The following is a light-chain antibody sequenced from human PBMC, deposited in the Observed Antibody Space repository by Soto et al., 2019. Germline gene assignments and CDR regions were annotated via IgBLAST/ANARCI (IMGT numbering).Light chain of an antibody. CDR1: QRVNSN. CDR3: QQYNFWPPLT. J-gene: IGKJ4*01. V-gene: IGKV3-15*01. CDR2: DAS. Sequence: EIGLPQSQATLSVSPGEKATPSARPSQRVNSNLAWYRQKPGQAPRLLISDASTRATGFPARFSGSGSGTEFTLTISSLQSEDSGIYYCQQYNFWPPLTFGGGTKVEIK.